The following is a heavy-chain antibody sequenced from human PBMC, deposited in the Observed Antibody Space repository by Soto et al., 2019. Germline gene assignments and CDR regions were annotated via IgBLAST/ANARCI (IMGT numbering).Heavy chain of an antibody. CDR3: ASMEAGFPDN. Sequence: QVQLQESGPGLVKPSGTLSLTCVVSSGSINSSNWWTWVRQPPGKGLEWIGEVYHSGGTNYNSSLRNRVTISIDKSKNQFSLTLSSVTAADTAVYYCASMEAGFPDNWGQGTLVTVSS. J-gene: IGHJ4*02. CDR1: SGSINSSNW. V-gene: IGHV4-4*02. CDR2: VYHSGGT. D-gene: IGHD1-1*01.